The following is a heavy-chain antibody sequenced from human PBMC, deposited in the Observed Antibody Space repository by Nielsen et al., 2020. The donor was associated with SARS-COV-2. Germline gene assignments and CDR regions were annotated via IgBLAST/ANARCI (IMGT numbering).Heavy chain of an antibody. CDR2: IIHSGST. CDR3: ARGQSASVGARWAAFDI. Sequence: SETLSLTCAVYGGSSSGYYWSWNRQLPGKGLEWIGEIIHSGSTNYNPSLKSRATISVDTSKNQFSLKLSSVTAADTAVYYCARGQSASVGARWAAFDIWGQGTMVTVSS. J-gene: IGHJ3*02. CDR1: GGSSSGYY. V-gene: IGHV4-34*01. D-gene: IGHD1-26*01.